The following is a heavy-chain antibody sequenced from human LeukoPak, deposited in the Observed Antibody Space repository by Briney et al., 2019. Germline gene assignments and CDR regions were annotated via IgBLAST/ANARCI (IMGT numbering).Heavy chain of an antibody. CDR3: PRALNSFDI. Sequence: PSETLSLTCTVSGGSISSYYWSWIRQPPGKGLEWIGYIYYSGSTNYNPSLKSRVSISVDTSKNQFSLKLSSVTAADTAVYYCPRALNSFDIWGQGTMVTVSS. J-gene: IGHJ3*02. CDR1: GGSISSYY. CDR2: IYYSGST. V-gene: IGHV4-59*01.